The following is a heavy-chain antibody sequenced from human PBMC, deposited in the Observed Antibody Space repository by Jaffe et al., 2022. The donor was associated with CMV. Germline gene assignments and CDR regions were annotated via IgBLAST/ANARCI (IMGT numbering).Heavy chain of an antibody. J-gene: IGHJ4*02. CDR2: ISSSSSYI. CDR3: ARAEGSSSWYGGREVDY. D-gene: IGHD6-13*01. CDR1: GFTFSSYS. V-gene: IGHV3-21*01. Sequence: EVQLVESGGGLVKPGGSLRLSCAASGFTFSSYSMNWVRQAPGKGLEWVSSISSSSSYIYYADSVKGRFTISRDNAKNSLYLQMNSLRAEDTAVYYCARAEGSSSWYGGREVDYWGQGTLVTVSS.